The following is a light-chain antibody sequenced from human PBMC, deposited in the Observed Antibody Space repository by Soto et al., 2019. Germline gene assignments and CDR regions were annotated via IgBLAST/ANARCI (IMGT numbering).Light chain of an antibody. CDR1: SSNIGTGYD. CDR2: VNS. V-gene: IGLV1-40*01. J-gene: IGLJ2*01. Sequence: QPVLTQPPSVSGAPGQRVTISCTGSSSNIGTGYDVHWYQQLPGTAPKLLIYVNSNRPSGVPDRFSGSKSGTSASLAITGLQAEDEADYYCQSYDSSLSAWVFGGGTKVTVL. CDR3: QSYDSSLSAWV.